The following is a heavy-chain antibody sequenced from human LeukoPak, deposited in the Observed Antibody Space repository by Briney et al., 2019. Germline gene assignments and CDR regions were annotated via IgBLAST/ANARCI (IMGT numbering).Heavy chain of an antibody. V-gene: IGHV3-23*01. CDR3: AKDGPTAIPSWFGP. Sequence: GGSLRLSCAASGYNFTNDAMNWVRQAPGRGLEWVSLISSSGGSTYYAGSVKGRFTISRDNSKSTLYLQMNSLRAEDTAIYYCAKDGPTAIPSWFGPWGQGTLVTVSS. CDR2: ISSSGGST. J-gene: IGHJ5*02. CDR1: GYNFTNDA. D-gene: IGHD2-21*02.